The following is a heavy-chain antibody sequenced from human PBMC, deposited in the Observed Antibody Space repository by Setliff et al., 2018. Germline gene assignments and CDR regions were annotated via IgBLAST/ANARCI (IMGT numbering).Heavy chain of an antibody. CDR3: AKGSYSYGL. CDR2: ISSSGGST. Sequence: GGSLRLSCAASGFTFSSYAMSWVRQAPGKGLEWVSAISSSGGSTYYADFVKGRFTISRDNSKNTLYPQMNSLRAEDTAVYYCAKGSYSYGLWGQGTLVTVSS. V-gene: IGHV3-23*01. J-gene: IGHJ4*02. CDR1: GFTFSSYA. D-gene: IGHD5-18*01.